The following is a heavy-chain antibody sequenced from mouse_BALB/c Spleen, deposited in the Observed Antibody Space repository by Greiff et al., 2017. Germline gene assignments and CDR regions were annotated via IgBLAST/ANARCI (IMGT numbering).Heavy chain of an antibody. Sequence: QVQLKQPGAELVRPGASVKLSCKASGYTFTSYWINWVKQRPGQGLEWIGNIYPSDSYTNYNQKFKDKATLTVDKSSSTAYMQLSSPTSEDSAVYYCTRTVAMDYWGQGTSVTVSS. CDR3: TRTVAMDY. V-gene: IGHV1-69*02. J-gene: IGHJ4*01. D-gene: IGHD1-1*01. CDR2: IYPSDSYT. CDR1: GYTFTSYW.